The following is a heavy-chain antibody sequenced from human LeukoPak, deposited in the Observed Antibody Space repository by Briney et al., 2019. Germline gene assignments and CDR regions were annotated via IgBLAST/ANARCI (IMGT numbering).Heavy chain of an antibody. D-gene: IGHD4-17*01. Sequence: PGGSLRLSCAASGFTFSNYAMSWVRQAPGKGLEWVSAISGSGGSTYYADSVKGRFTISRDNSKNTLYLQMNSLRAEDTAVYYCAKTPYGDYSYFDYWGQGTLVTVSS. CDR1: GFTFSNYA. CDR2: ISGSGGST. V-gene: IGHV3-23*01. CDR3: AKTPYGDYSYFDY. J-gene: IGHJ4*02.